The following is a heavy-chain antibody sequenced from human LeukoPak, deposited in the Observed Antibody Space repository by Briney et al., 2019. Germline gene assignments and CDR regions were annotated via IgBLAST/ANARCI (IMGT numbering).Heavy chain of an antibody. J-gene: IGHJ4*02. CDR3: ARDRRGYSYGPFDY. CDR2: INWNGGST. V-gene: IGHV3-20*04. D-gene: IGHD5-18*01. CDR1: GFTFDDYG. Sequence: PGGSLRLSCAASGFTFDDYGMSWVRQAPGKGLEWVSGINWNGGSTGYADSVKGRFTISRDNAKNSLYLQMNGLRAEDTALYYCARDRRGYSYGPFDYWGQGTLVTVSS.